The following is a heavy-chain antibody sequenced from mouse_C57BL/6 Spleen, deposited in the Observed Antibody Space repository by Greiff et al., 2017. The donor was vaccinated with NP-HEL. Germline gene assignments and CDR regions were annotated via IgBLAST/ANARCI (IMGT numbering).Heavy chain of an antibody. CDR2: FHPYNDDT. Sequence: VQLQESGAELVKPGASVKMSCKASGYTFTTYPIEWMKQNHGKSLEWIGNFHPYNDDTKYNEKFKGKATLTVEKSSSTVYLELSRLTSDDSAVYYCARGRLRRDWYFDVWGTGTTVTVSS. V-gene: IGHV1-47*01. CDR1: GYTFTTYP. J-gene: IGHJ1*03. D-gene: IGHD2-4*01. CDR3: ARGRLRRDWYFDV.